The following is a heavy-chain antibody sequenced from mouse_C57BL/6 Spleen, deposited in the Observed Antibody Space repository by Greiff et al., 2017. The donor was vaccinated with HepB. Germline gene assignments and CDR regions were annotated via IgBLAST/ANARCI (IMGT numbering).Heavy chain of an antibody. CDR1: GFTFSSYA. D-gene: IGHD4-1*01. J-gene: IGHJ3*01. V-gene: IGHV5-4*03. CDR2: ISDGGSYT. Sequence: EVKLVESGGGLVKPGGSLKLSCAASGFTFSSYAMSWVRQTPEKRLEWVATISDGGSYTYYPDNVKGRFTISRDNAKNNLYLQMSHLKSEDTAMYYCARGKVGRFAYWGQGTLVTVSA. CDR3: ARGKVGRFAY.